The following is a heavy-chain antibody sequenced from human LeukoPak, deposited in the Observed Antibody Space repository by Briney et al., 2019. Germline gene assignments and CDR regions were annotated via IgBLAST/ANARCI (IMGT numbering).Heavy chain of an antibody. V-gene: IGHV1-24*01. D-gene: IGHD3-9*01. Sequence: ASVKVSCEVSGYTLTELSMDGVRQAPGKGLEGMGGFDPEDGETIYAQKFQGRVTMNEDTTTDTAYMELSSLRSEDTAVYYCVAYDILTGYYGAWELWGQGTLVTVSS. CDR3: VAYDILTGYYGAWEL. J-gene: IGHJ4*02. CDR1: GYTLTELS. CDR2: FDPEDGET.